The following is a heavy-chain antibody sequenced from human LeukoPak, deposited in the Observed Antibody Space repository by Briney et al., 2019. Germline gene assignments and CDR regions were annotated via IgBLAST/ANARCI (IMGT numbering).Heavy chain of an antibody. V-gene: IGHV1-18*01. D-gene: IGHD3-3*01. CDR2: ISAYNGNT. J-gene: IGHJ4*02. CDR3: ARELYDFWSGYYTGMAGY. CDR1: GYTFTSYG. Sequence: ASVKVSCKASGYTFTSYGISWVRQAPGQGLEWMGWISAYNGNTNYAQKLQGRVTMTTDTSTRTAYMELRSLRSDDTAVYYCARELYDFWSGYYTGMAGYWGQGTLVTVSS.